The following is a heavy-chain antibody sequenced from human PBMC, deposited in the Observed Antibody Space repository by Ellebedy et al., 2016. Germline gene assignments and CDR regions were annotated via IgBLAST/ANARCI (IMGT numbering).Heavy chain of an antibody. CDR3: ARVMVGYDSSGYYGRDYYYGMDV. D-gene: IGHD3-22*01. Sequence: SETLSLXXAVYGGSFSGYYWSWIRQPPGKGLEWIGEINHSGSTNYNPSLKSRVTISVDTSKNQFSLKLSSVTAADTAVYYCARVMVGYDSSGYYGRDYYYGMDVWGQGTTVTVSS. V-gene: IGHV4-34*01. CDR2: INHSGST. J-gene: IGHJ6*02. CDR1: GGSFSGYY.